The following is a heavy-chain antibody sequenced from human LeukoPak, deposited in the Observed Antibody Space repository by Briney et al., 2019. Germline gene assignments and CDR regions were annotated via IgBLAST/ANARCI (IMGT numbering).Heavy chain of an antibody. CDR3: ARLVVSSWYHEVLLGRDY. D-gene: IGHD6-13*01. CDR2: FYYSGST. V-gene: IGHV4-39*01. J-gene: IGHJ4*02. Sequence: SETLSLTCTVSGGSISSRPYCWGWIRQPPGKGLEWLGNFYYSGSTYYKPSLKSRITISVDTSKNQISLKLSSVTAADTAVYYCARLVVSSWYHEVLLGRDYWGQGTLVTVSS. CDR1: GGSISSRPYC.